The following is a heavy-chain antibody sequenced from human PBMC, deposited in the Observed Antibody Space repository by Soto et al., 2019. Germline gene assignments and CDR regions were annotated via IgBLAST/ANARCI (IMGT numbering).Heavy chain of an antibody. D-gene: IGHD3-22*01. J-gene: IGHJ4*02. CDR3: ARLIDSDKDNFYGYHVY. CDR1: GYTFTSYD. CDR2: MNPNSGNT. Sequence: GASVKVSCKASGYTFTSYDINWVRQATGQGLEWMGWMNPNSGNTGYAQKFQGRVTMTRNTSISTAYMELSSLRSEDTAVYYCARLIDSDKDNFYGYHVYWGQGTLVTVSS. V-gene: IGHV1-8*01.